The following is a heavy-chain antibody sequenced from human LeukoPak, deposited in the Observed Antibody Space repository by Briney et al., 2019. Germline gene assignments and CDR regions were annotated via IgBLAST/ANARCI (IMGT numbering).Heavy chain of an antibody. V-gene: IGHV4-34*01. D-gene: IGHD3-16*01. Sequence: PSETLSLTCSVHGGSFSGYWSWIRQPPGKGLDWIGEIHHSGSTNYNPSLKSRVTMSGDTSNNQLSLKLSFVTAADTAVYYCAREFMSDAFDIWGQGTMVTVSS. J-gene: IGHJ3*02. CDR3: AREFMSDAFDI. CDR1: GGSFSGY. CDR2: IHHSGST.